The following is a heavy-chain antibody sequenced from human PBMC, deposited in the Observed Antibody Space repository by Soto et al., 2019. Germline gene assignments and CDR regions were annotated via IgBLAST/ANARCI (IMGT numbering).Heavy chain of an antibody. CDR2: IYYSGST. V-gene: IGHV4-39*07. CDR1: GGSISSSSYY. CDR3: ARVDSGSYYSGIFDY. D-gene: IGHD3-10*01. Sequence: PSETLSLTCTVSGGSISSSSYYWGWIRQPPGKGLEWIGSIYYSGSTYYNPSLKSRVTISVDTSKNQFSLKLNSVTAAGTALYYCARVDSGSYYSGIFDYWGQGTLVTVSS. J-gene: IGHJ4*02.